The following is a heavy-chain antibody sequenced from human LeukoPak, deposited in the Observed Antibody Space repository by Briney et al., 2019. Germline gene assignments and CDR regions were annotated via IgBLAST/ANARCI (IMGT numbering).Heavy chain of an antibody. D-gene: IGHD3-9*01. CDR1: GFTFSNYT. CDR3: ARGEVRGRYCDWLSGAAFY. CDR2: ISSSSSDI. Sequence: GGSLRLSCAASGFTFSNYTMHWVRQAPGKGLEWVSSISSSSSDIYYGDSVKGRFTISRDNAKNSLYLQMNSLRAEDTAIYYCARGEVRGRYCDWLSGAAFYWGQGTLVTVSS. J-gene: IGHJ4*02. V-gene: IGHV3-21*01.